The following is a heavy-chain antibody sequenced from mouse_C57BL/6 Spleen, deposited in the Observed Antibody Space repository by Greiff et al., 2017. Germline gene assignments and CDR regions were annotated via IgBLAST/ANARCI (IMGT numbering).Heavy chain of an antibody. J-gene: IGHJ1*03. D-gene: IGHD1-1*01. CDR3: APYYYGSSYDWYFDV. Sequence: EVQLQQSGAELVKPGASVKLSCTASGFNIKDYYMHWVKQRTEQGLEWIGRIDPEDGETKYAPKFQGKATITADTSSTTAYLQLSSLTSEDTAVYYCAPYYYGSSYDWYFDVWGTGTTVTVSS. V-gene: IGHV14-2*01. CDR2: IDPEDGET. CDR1: GFNIKDYY.